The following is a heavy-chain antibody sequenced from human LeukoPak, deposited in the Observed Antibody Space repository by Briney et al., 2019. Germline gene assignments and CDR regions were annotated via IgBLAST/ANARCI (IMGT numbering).Heavy chain of an antibody. Sequence: PSETLSLTCTVSGGSISSYYWSWIRQPPGKGLEWMGYMYYSGSTNYNPSLKSGVTISVDTSKNQFSLKVSSVTAADTAVYYCARMVGSGFYFHYWGQGTLVTVTP. J-gene: IGHJ4*02. CDR1: GGSISSYY. D-gene: IGHD3-22*01. V-gene: IGHV4-59*08. CDR2: MYYSGST. CDR3: ARMVGSGFYFHY.